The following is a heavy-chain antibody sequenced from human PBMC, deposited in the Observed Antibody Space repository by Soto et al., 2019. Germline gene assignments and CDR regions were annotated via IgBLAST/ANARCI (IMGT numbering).Heavy chain of an antibody. D-gene: IGHD6-19*01. Sequence: SETLSLTCTVSGGSISSYYWSWIRQPPGKGLEWIGYIYYSGSTNYNPSLKSRVTISVDTSKNQFSLKLSSVTAADTAVYYCARDPGWGWAYYYMDVWGKGTTVTVSS. CDR1: GGSISSYY. V-gene: IGHV4-59*01. CDR2: IYYSGST. CDR3: ARDPGWGWAYYYMDV. J-gene: IGHJ6*03.